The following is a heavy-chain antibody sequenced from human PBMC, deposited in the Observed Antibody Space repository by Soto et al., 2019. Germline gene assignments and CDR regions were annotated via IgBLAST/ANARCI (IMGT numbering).Heavy chain of an antibody. V-gene: IGHV4-38-2*01. Sequence: SETLSLTFAVSGYSIISGYYWGWIRQPPGKSLEVIGRIYHSLITYYNPSLKSRITISLDTSKNQFSLKLSSVPAAGTAVYYCARVYYGSGSYYKSYYHYGMDVWGQGTTVTVSS. CDR3: ARVYYGSGSYYKSYYHYGMDV. CDR1: GYSIISGYY. J-gene: IGHJ6*02. CDR2: IYHSLIT. D-gene: IGHD3-10*01.